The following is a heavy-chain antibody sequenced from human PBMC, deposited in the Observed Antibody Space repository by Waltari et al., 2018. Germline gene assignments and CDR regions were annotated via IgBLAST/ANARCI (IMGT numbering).Heavy chain of an antibody. CDR3: ARGSGSQAAY. CDR2: ISPKRGVT. CDR1: GYTFTGNY. Sequence: QVQLVQSGAEVKKSGASAEVSCKASGYTFTGNYIHWVRQAPGQGLEWMGGISPKRGVTNYAQKFKGRVTMTTDTSINTAYMFLRSLRSDDTAVYFCARGSGSQAAYWGQGTLVTVSS. D-gene: IGHD1-26*01. V-gene: IGHV1-2*02. J-gene: IGHJ4*02.